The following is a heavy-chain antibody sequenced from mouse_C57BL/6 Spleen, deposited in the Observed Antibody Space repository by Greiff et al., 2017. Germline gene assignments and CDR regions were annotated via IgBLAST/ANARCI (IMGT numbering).Heavy chain of an antibody. CDR1: GFTFSSYA. J-gene: IGHJ3*01. D-gene: IGHD1-1*01. CDR3: ARDKDYGSSYWFAY. V-gene: IGHV5-4*01. CDR2: ISDGGSYT. Sequence: EVKLMESGGGLVKPGGSLKLSCAASGFTFSSYAMSWVRQTPEKRLEWVATISDGGSYTYYPDNVKGRFTISRDNAKNNLYLQMSHLKSEDTAMYYCARDKDYGSSYWFAYWGQGTLVTVSA.